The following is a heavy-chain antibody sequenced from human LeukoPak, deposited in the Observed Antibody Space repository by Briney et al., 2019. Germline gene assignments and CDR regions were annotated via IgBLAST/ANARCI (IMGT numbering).Heavy chain of an antibody. D-gene: IGHD2-2*01. CDR3: ARALGGYCSSTSCYPPDY. J-gene: IGHJ4*01. CDR2: ISYDGSNK. Sequence: GGSLRLSCAASGFTFSSYAMHWVRRAPGKGLEWVAVISYDGSNKYYADSVKGRFTISRDNSKNTLYLQMNSLRAEDTAVYYCARALGGYCSSTSCYPPDYWGQGTLVTVSS. CDR1: GFTFSSYA. V-gene: IGHV3-30-3*01.